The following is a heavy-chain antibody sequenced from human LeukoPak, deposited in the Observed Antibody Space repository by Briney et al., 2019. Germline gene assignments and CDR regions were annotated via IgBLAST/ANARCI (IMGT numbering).Heavy chain of an antibody. CDR3: ARVVGATRVDS. Sequence: SETLSLTCTVSGGSISSYYWSWIRQPPGKGLEWIGYIYTGGSTNYNPSLKSRVTISVDTSKNQFSLKLTSVTAADTALYYCARVVGATRVDSWGQGTLVTVSS. V-gene: IGHV4-4*09. J-gene: IGHJ5*02. D-gene: IGHD1-26*01. CDR2: IYTGGST. CDR1: GGSISSYY.